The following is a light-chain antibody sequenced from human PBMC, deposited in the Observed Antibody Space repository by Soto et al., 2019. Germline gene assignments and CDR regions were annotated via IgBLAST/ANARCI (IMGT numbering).Light chain of an antibody. CDR3: SSYAGSNTVV. V-gene: IGLV2-8*01. J-gene: IGLJ2*01. Sequence: QAVVTQPPSASGSPGQSVTISCTGTSSDVGGYNYVSWYQQHPGKAPKLMIYEVSKRPSGVPDRFSGSKSGNTAPLTVSGLQAENGADYYCSSYAGSNTVVFGGGTKLTAL. CDR1: SSDVGGYNY. CDR2: EVS.